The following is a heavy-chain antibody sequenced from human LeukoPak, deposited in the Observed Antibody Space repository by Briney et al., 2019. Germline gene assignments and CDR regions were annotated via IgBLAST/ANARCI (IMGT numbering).Heavy chain of an antibody. J-gene: IGHJ1*01. Sequence: GGSLRLSCAASGFTFSNFGMHWVRQAPGKGLEWVSYISSSGSTIYYADSVKGRFTISRDNAKNSLYLQMNSLRAEDTAVYYCATRYSSSWYTGYFQHWGQGTLVTVSS. CDR3: ATRYSSSWYTGYFQH. D-gene: IGHD6-13*01. CDR1: GFTFSNFG. V-gene: IGHV3-48*04. CDR2: ISSSGSTI.